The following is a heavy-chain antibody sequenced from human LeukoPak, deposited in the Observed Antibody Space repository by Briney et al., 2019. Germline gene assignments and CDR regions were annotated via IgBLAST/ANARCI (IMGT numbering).Heavy chain of an antibody. CDR2: IYPDDSDI. J-gene: IGHJ4*02. CDR1: GYPFTNFW. Sequence: GDYPKISCKGSGYPFTNFWIGWVRQMPGTGLEGIGIIYPDDSDIRYSPSFQGQVTIAADKSITTLYLQWSSLKASDTAMYDCARYDYDIALCHFDYWGQGALVTVAS. CDR3: ARYDYDIALCHFDY. D-gene: IGHD3-22*01. V-gene: IGHV5-51*01.